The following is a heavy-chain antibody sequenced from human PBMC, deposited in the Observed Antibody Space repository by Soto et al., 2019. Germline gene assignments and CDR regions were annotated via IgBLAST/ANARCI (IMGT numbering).Heavy chain of an antibody. V-gene: IGHV3-74*01. CDR2: INSDGSST. CDR1: GVTFSSYW. Sequence: GGSLRLSCAASGVTFSSYWMHWVRQAPGKGLVWVSRINSDGSSTSYADSVKGRFTISRDNAKNTLYLQMNSLRAEDTAVYYCAREARSFDWLPLAIHYYYGMDVWGQGTTVTVSS. J-gene: IGHJ6*02. CDR3: AREARSFDWLPLAIHYYYGMDV. D-gene: IGHD3-9*01.